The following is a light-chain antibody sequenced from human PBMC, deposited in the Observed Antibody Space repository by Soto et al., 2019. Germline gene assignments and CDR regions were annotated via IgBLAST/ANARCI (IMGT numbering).Light chain of an antibody. CDR3: QQYNNSPQT. J-gene: IGKJ1*01. V-gene: IGKV3-15*01. CDR2: GAS. CDR1: QTINNN. Sequence: VMTQAPATLSVSPGERATLSCRASQTINNNIAWYQLKDGQVPRLLIYGASTRATDIPARFSGSGSGTEFTLTSSSLQSEDFAEYHGQQYNNSPQTFGQGTKVEIK.